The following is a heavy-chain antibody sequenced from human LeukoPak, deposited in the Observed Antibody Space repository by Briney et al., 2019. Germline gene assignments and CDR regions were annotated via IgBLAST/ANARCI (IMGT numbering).Heavy chain of an antibody. CDR1: GFTFSSYP. Sequence: GGSLRLSCAASGFTFSSYPIHWVRQAPGKGLEWVGVISHDEIHVYYADSVKGRFTVSRDNPKNAVYLEMKSLRDDDTAIYYCARDIGWEQRADVFDLWGQGTTVAVSS. CDR3: ARDIGWEQRADVFDL. J-gene: IGHJ3*01. CDR2: ISHDEIHV. D-gene: IGHD1/OR15-1a*01. V-gene: IGHV3-30*04.